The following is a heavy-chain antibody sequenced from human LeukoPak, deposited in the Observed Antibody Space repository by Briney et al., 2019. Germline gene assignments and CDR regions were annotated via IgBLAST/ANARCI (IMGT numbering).Heavy chain of an antibody. CDR2: IYYSGST. CDR3: ASSYCSGGSCYIVADYFDY. D-gene: IGHD2-15*01. J-gene: IGHJ4*02. V-gene: IGHV4-39*07. Sequence: PSETLSLTCTVSGGSISSSSYYWGWIRQPPGKGLEWIGSIYYSGSTYYNPSLKSRVTISVDTSKNQFSLKLSSVTAADTAVYYCASSYCSGGSCYIVADYFDYWGQGTLVTVSS. CDR1: GGSISSSSYY.